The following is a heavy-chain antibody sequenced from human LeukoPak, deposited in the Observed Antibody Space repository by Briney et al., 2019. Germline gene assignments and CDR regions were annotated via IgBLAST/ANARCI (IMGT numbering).Heavy chain of an antibody. CDR1: GFTFSNAW. CDR3: TTGLITMARGVYFDY. D-gene: IGHD3-10*01. Sequence: GGSLRLSCAASGFTFSNAWMSWVRQAPGKGLEWVGRIKSKTDGGTTDYAAPVKGRFTISRDGSKNTLYLQMNSLKTEDTAVYYCTTGLITMARGVYFDYWGQGTLVTVSS. CDR2: IKSKTDGGTT. V-gene: IGHV3-15*01. J-gene: IGHJ4*02.